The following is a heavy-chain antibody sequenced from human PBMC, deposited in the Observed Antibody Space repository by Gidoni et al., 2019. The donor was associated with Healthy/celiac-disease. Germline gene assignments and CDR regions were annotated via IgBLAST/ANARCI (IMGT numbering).Heavy chain of an antibody. V-gene: IGHV3-9*01. J-gene: IGHJ6*03. D-gene: IGHD3-22*01. Sequence: EVPLVESGGGLVQPARSLRLSRAASGFTFDDYAMTWVRQAPGNGLEWVSGISWNSGSIGYADSVKGRFTISRDNAKNSLYLQMNRLRAEDTALYYCAKDSMTSPEGNPRGYYYYYMDVWGKGTTVTVSS. CDR2: ISWNSGSI. CDR3: AKDSMTSPEGNPRGYYYYYMDV. CDR1: GFTFDDYA.